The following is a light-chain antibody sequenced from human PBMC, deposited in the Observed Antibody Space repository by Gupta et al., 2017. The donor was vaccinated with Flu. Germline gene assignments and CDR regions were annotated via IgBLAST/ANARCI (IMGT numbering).Light chain of an antibody. V-gene: IGKV3-11*01. Sequence: EIVLTQSPVTLSLSPGERATLSCRASQSVSNSLAWYLQKPGQAPRLLIYDASNRATGIPARFSGSGYGKDFTLTSSRREDEDFAVYYGQQSSDLITFGGGTKVEIK. J-gene: IGKJ4*01. CDR3: QQSSDLIT. CDR1: QSVSNS. CDR2: DAS.